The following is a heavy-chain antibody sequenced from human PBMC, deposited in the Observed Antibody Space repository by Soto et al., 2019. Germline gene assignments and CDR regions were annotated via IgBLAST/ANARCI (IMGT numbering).Heavy chain of an antibody. V-gene: IGHV4-61*01. CDR2: IYYSGST. J-gene: IGHJ4*02. CDR3: ARADRSYYTDY. D-gene: IGHD1-26*01. Sequence: SETLSLTCTVSGGSVSSGSYCWSWIRQPPGKGLEWIGYIYYSGSTNYNPSLKSRVTISVDTSKNQFSLKLSSVTAADTAVYYCARADRSYYTDYWGQGTLVTVSS. CDR1: GGSVSSGSYC.